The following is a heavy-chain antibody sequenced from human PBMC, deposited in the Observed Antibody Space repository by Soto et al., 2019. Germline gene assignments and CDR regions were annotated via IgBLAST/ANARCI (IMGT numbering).Heavy chain of an antibody. CDR1: GFTFSDYG. CDR3: AKEMFPRTVLDSSSP. Sequence: QVRLVESGGAVVQPGRSLRLSCTASGFTFSDYGLHWVRQAPGKGLEWVSTLSYDGSHEYYTDSVKGRFTVSRDDSKKTMYLLMNSLRIDDTGVYFCAKEMFPRTVLDSSSPWG. V-gene: IGHV3-30*18. D-gene: IGHD6-6*01. CDR2: LSYDGSHE. J-gene: IGHJ5*02.